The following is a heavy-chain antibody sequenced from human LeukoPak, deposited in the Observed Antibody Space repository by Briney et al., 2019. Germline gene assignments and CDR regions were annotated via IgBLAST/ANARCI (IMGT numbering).Heavy chain of an antibody. V-gene: IGHV3-21*01. CDR3: ARELYYYDSSGYSYFDY. D-gene: IGHD3-22*01. Sequence: KPGGSLRLSCAASGFTFSTYNMNWVRQAPGKGLEWVCSISSSSRYIYYADSLKGRFTISRDNAKKSLFLQMNSLRAEDTAVYYCARELYYYDSSGYSYFDYWGQGTLVTVSS. CDR1: GFTFSTYN. J-gene: IGHJ4*02. CDR2: ISSSSRYI.